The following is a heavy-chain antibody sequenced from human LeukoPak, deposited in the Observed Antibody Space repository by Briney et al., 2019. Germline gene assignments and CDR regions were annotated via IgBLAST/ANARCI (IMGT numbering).Heavy chain of an antibody. D-gene: IGHD2-2*01. Sequence: PGGPLRLSCAASGFTLNNAWMSGVRQAPGEAREGGGRIKSKTHGGTPDYAAPVKDRFIIQRDDANNTLYLQMNSLKTEDTAVYYCSPEWGYCSGTSCDYYYMDVWGKGTTVTVSS. CDR3: SPEWGYCSGTSCDYYYMDV. CDR1: GFTLNNAW. V-gene: IGHV3-15*01. J-gene: IGHJ6*03. CDR2: IKSKTHGGTP.